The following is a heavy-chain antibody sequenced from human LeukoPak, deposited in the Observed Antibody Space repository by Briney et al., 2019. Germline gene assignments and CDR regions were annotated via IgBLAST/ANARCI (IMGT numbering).Heavy chain of an antibody. Sequence: SVKVSCKASGYTFTSYGISWVRQAPGQGLEWMGGIIPIFGTANYAQKFQGRVTITADESTSTAYMELSSLRSEDTAVYYCARAHWGSYSWFDPWGQGTLVTVSS. V-gene: IGHV1-69*13. J-gene: IGHJ5*02. D-gene: IGHD1-26*01. CDR2: IIPIFGTA. CDR3: ARAHWGSYSWFDP. CDR1: GYTFTSYG.